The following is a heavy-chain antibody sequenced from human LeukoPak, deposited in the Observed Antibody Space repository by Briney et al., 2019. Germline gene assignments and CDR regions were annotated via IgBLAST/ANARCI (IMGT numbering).Heavy chain of an antibody. V-gene: IGHV4-30-4*01. CDR1: GGSISSGDYY. D-gene: IGHD6-19*01. Sequence: PSETLSLTCTVSGGSISSGDYYWSWIRQPPGKGLEWIGYIYYSGSTYYNPSLKSRVTISVDKSKNQFSLKLSSVTAADTAVYYCARGIAVADYYYYYGMDVWGQGTTVTVSS. CDR2: IYYSGST. CDR3: ARGIAVADYYYYYGMDV. J-gene: IGHJ6*02.